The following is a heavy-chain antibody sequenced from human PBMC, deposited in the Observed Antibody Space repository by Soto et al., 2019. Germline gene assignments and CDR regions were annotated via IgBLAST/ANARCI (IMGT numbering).Heavy chain of an antibody. D-gene: IGHD6-13*01. CDR1: GHSITSHY. Sequence: QAQLVQSAAEVKKPGASVKVSCKASGHSITSHYMHWVRQAPGQGLEWVGTIDPTGGRTNYAQKFPGRVTMTGDTSPSTVYMELSSLTSEDTAVYYCSRDQSWQDLVGWFDPWGQGTLVTVSS. V-gene: IGHV1-46*01. CDR2: IDPTGGRT. J-gene: IGHJ5*02. CDR3: SRDQSWQDLVGWFDP.